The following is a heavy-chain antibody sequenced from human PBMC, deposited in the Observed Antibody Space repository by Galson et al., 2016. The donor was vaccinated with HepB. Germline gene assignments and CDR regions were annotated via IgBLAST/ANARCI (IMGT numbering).Heavy chain of an antibody. CDR1: GVGVAGDNYY. V-gene: IGHV4-31*11. J-gene: IGHJ4*02. Sequence: LFLTCGVSGVGVAGDNYYWSWVRQHPGKGLECMGYIHHTGTTYYNPSLVSRLTMSIDTSTHEFSLRLTSVTAADTAVYYCARWGYFDHSGFHNWGQGTQVAVSS. CDR2: IHHTGTT. CDR3: ARWGYFDHSGFHN. D-gene: IGHD3-22*01.